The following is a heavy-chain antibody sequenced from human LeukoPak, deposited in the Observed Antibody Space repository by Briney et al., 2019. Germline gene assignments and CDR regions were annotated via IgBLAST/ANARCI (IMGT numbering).Heavy chain of an antibody. V-gene: IGHV3-48*03. Sequence: SGGSLRLSCAASGFTFSSYEMNWVRQAPGKGLEWVSYISSSGSTIYYADSVKGGFTISRDNAKNSLYLQMHSLRAEDTAVYYCAELGITMIGGVWGKGTTVTISS. CDR2: ISSSGSTI. J-gene: IGHJ6*04. D-gene: IGHD3-10*02. CDR1: GFTFSSYE. CDR3: AELGITMIGGV.